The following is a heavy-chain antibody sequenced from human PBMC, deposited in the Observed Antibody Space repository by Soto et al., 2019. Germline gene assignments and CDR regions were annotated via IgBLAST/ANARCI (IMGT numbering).Heavy chain of an antibody. CDR3: ARDSPIGSTFSGYDAIDA. CDR1: GGTFSTST. V-gene: IGHV1-69*04. CDR2: TIPLLNVA. D-gene: IGHD5-12*01. J-gene: IGHJ5*02. Sequence: SVKVSCKASGGTFSTSTFTWVRQAPGQGLEWMGRTIPLLNVADYAQDFQGRLTITADKSTNTTYMELTSLTSKDTAVYFCARDSPIGSTFSGYDAIDAWGQGTLVTVSS.